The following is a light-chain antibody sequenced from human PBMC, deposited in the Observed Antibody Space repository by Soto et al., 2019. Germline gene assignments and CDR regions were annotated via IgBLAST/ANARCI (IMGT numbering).Light chain of an antibody. CDR3: QQYDSSPRT. CDR1: QAIRND. Sequence: PGDRVTITCRASQAIRNDLGWFQQKPGKAPKLLISGASSRAADIPDRFSGSGSGTDFTLTINRLEPEDFAVYYCQQYDSSPRTFGQGTKVDIK. CDR2: GAS. J-gene: IGKJ1*01. V-gene: IGKV3-20*01.